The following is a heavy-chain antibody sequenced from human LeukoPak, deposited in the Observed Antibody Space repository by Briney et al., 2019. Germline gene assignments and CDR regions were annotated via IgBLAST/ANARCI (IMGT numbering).Heavy chain of an antibody. CDR3: MGYGGDWYPDS. CDR1: RSFDIYY. D-gene: IGHD2-21*02. Sequence: SETLSLTCAVYRSFDIYYSTFVRLPPGKGLEWIGETTYRGNTNYSPSLRSRVTISVDRTNQQFSLKLTSVTAADAAVYYCMGYGGDWYPDSWGQGTLVTVSS. V-gene: IGHV4-34*01. J-gene: IGHJ4*02. CDR2: TTYRGNT.